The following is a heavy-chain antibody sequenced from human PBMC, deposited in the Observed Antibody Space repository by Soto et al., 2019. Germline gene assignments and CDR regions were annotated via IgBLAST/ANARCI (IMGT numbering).Heavy chain of an antibody. Sequence: QVQLVQSGAEEKKPGASVKVSCKASGYTFTSYAMHWVRQAPGQRLEWMGWINAGNGNTKYSQKFQGRVTITGDTTGSTAYMELRSLRSEDTAVYYCARSIVVVTALDYWGQGTLVTVSS. V-gene: IGHV1-3*05. J-gene: IGHJ4*02. CDR3: ARSIVVVTALDY. D-gene: IGHD2-21*02. CDR1: GYTFTSYA. CDR2: INAGNGNT.